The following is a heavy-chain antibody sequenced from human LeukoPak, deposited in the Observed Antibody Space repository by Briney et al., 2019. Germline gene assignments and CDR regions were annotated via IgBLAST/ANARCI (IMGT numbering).Heavy chain of an antibody. J-gene: IGHJ4*02. CDR3: VNRRGGTLDY. Sequence: PGGSLRLSWAAYGFTFSSYGMHWVRQAPGKGLEWVAVISYDGSNKYYADSVKGRFTISRDNSKNTLYMQMNSLRAEDTAVYYCVNRRGGTLDYWGQGTLVTVSS. CDR2: ISYDGSNK. V-gene: IGHV3-30*18. CDR1: GFTFSSYG. D-gene: IGHD3-16*01.